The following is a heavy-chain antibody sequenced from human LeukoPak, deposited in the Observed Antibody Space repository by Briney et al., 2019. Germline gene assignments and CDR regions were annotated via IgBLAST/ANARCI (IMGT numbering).Heavy chain of an antibody. V-gene: IGHV4-59*01. CDR1: GGSISSYY. Sequence: SETLSLTCTVSGGSISSYYWSWIRQPPGKGLEWIGYIYYSGSINYNPSLKSRVTISVDTSKNQFSLKLSSVTAADTAVYYCARDAVAGTNYWGQGTLVTVSS. CDR2: IYYSGSI. D-gene: IGHD6-19*01. CDR3: ARDAVAGTNY. J-gene: IGHJ4*02.